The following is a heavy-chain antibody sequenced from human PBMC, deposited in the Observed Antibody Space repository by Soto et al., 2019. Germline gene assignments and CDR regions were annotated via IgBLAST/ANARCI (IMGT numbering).Heavy chain of an antibody. Sequence: HPGGSLRLSCAASGFTFSSYAMHWVRQAPGKGLEWVAVISYDGSNKYYADSVKGRFTISRDNSKNTLYLQMNSLRAEDTAVYYCASVGNTYYDILTGYSTALDYWGQGTLVTVS. J-gene: IGHJ4*02. CDR3: ASVGNTYYDILTGYSTALDY. CDR1: GFTFSSYA. D-gene: IGHD3-9*01. V-gene: IGHV3-30-3*01. CDR2: ISYDGSNK.